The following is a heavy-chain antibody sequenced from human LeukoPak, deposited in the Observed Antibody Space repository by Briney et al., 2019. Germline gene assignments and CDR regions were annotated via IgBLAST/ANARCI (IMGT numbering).Heavy chain of an antibody. CDR3: ARILSGGYYYFDY. J-gene: IGHJ4*02. V-gene: IGHV1-18*01. CDR1: GYTFTTYG. CDR2: ISAYNGNT. D-gene: IGHD3-22*01. Sequence: ASVKVSCKASGYTFTTYGTSGVGQPPDKGLNGLGWISAYNGNTNYAQKLQGRVTMTTDTSTSTAYMELRSLRSDDTAVYYCARILSGGYYYFDYWGQGTLVTVSS.